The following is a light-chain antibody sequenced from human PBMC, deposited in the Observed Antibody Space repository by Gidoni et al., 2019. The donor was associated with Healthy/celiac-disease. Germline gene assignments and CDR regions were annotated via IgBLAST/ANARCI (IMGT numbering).Light chain of an antibody. CDR3: LLSYSGAGV. V-gene: IGLV7-46*01. CDR1: PGAVTSGHY. CDR2: DTS. Sequence: QAVVTQDPSLTVSRGGTVTLPCGSSPGAVTSGHYPYWFQQKPGQAPRTLIYDTSNKHSWTPSRFSGSLLGGKAALTLSGAQPEDEAEYYCLLSYSGAGVFGTGTKVTVL. J-gene: IGLJ1*01.